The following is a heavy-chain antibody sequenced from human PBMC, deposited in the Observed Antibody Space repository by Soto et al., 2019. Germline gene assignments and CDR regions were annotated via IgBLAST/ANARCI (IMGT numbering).Heavy chain of an antibody. CDR1: GFTFSSYW. CDR3: AKPPTLSYGERPNDAFDT. V-gene: IGHV3-7*03. D-gene: IGHD4-17*01. Sequence: GGSLRLSCAASGFTFSSYWMSWVRQAPGKGLEWVANIKQDGSEKYYVDSVKGRFTISRDNAKNSLYLQMNSLRAEDTAVYYCAKPPTLSYGERPNDAFDTWGQGTMITVSS. J-gene: IGHJ3*02. CDR2: IKQDGSEK.